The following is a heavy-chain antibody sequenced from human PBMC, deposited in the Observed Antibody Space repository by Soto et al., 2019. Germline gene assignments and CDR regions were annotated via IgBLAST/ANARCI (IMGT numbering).Heavy chain of an antibody. Sequence: KPSETLSLTCAVYGGSFSGYYLSWIRQPPGKGLEWIGEINHSGSTNYNPSLKSRVTISVDTSKNQFSLKLSSVTAADTAVYYCARVRYNWNTITGHNWFDPWGQGTLVTVYS. J-gene: IGHJ5*02. V-gene: IGHV4-34*01. CDR1: GGSFSGYY. CDR2: INHSGST. CDR3: ARVRYNWNTITGHNWFDP. D-gene: IGHD1-20*01.